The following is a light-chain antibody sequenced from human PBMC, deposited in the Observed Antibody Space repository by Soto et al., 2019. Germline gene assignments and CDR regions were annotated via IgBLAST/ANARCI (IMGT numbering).Light chain of an antibody. V-gene: IGKV3-20*01. CDR3: QQYSDYSRT. CDR1: QTGSNSY. J-gene: IGKJ1*01. CDR2: GVY. Sequence: IVLTQSPGTLSLSPGERATLSCRASQTGSNSYLAWYQHKSGQAPRLLIYGVYTRATGIPAKFSGSGSGTEFTLTISSLQPDDVATYCCQQYSDYSRTLGQWTKVDIK.